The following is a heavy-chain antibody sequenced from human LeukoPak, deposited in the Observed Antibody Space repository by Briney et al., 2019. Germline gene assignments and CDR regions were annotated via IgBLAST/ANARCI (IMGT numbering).Heavy chain of an antibody. V-gene: IGHV1-46*03. CDR3: ASSSDGTSTLTTVTTLFY. J-gene: IGHJ4*02. Sequence: ASVKVSCKAPGYTFTGYYMHWVRQAPGQGLEWMGIINPSGGSTSYAQKFQGRVTMTRDTSTSTVYMELSSLRSEDTAVYYCASSSDGTSTLTTVTTLFYWGQGTLVTVSS. CDR2: INPSGGST. D-gene: IGHD4-11*01. CDR1: GYTFTGYY.